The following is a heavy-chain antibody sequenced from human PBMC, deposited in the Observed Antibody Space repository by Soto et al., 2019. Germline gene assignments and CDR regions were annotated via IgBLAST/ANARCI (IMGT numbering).Heavy chain of an antibody. CDR3: ARRYCSGGSCPRRYFDY. CDR1: GGSFSGYY. J-gene: IGHJ4*02. D-gene: IGHD2-15*01. V-gene: IGHV4-34*01. CDR2: INHSGST. Sequence: QVQLQQWGAGLLKPSETLSLTCAVYGGSFSGYYWSWIRQPPGKGLEWIGEINHSGSTNYNPSLKSRVTISVDPSKTQFSLKLSSVTAADTAVYYCARRYCSGGSCPRRYFDYWGQGTLVTVSS.